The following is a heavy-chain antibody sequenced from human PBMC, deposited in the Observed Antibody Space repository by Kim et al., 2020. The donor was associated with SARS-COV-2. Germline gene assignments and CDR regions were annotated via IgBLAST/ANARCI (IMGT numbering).Heavy chain of an antibody. CDR1: GGSISSSSYY. CDR3: ARVFKLTIFYPGTNFDY. CDR2: IYYSGST. V-gene: IGHV4-39*07. J-gene: IGHJ4*02. D-gene: IGHD3-9*01. Sequence: SETLSLTCTVSGGSISSSSYYWGWIRQPPGKGLEWIGSIYYSGSTYYNPSLKSRVTISVDTSKNQFSLTLSSVTAADTAVYYCARVFKLTIFYPGTNFDYWGQGTLVTVSS.